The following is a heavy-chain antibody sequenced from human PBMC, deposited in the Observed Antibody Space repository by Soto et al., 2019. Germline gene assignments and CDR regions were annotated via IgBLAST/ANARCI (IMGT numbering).Heavy chain of an antibody. CDR3: AKGGLTIFGVSH. V-gene: IGHV3-30*18. Sequence: QVYLVESGGGVVQPGRSLRLSCAASGFTFINYDMYWVRQAPGKGLEWVAGISFDGTKKSYADSVKGRFTISRDNSKDTLDLQINSLRPEDTAVYYCAKGGLTIFGVSHWGQGTLVTVS. J-gene: IGHJ4*02. D-gene: IGHD3-3*01. CDR2: ISFDGTKK. CDR1: GFTFINYD.